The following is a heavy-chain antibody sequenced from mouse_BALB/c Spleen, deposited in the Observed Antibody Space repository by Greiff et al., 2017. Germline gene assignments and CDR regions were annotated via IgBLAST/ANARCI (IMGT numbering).Heavy chain of an antibody. J-gene: IGHJ4*01. CDR3: ARELGRAMDY. V-gene: IGHV14-3*02. Sequence: VQLKQSGAELVKPGASVKLSCTASGFNIKDTYMHWVKQRPEQGLEWIGRIDPANGNTKYDPKFQGKATITADTSSNTAYLQLSSLTSEDTAVYYCARELGRAMDYWGQGTSVTVSA. CDR1: GFNIKDTY. CDR2: IDPANGNT. D-gene: IGHD4-1*01.